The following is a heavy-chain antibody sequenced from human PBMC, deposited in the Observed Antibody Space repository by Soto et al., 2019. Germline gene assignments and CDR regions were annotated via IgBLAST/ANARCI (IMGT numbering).Heavy chain of an antibody. Sequence: SQTLSLTCAISGDSVSSNSAAWNWIRQSPSRGLEWLGRTYYRSKWYNDYAESVKSRITINPDTSKNQFTLQLNSVTPEDTAVYYCARETPAGRPGYFDYWGQGTLVTVSS. CDR1: GDSVSSNSAA. CDR3: ARETPAGRPGYFDY. CDR2: TYYRSKWYN. J-gene: IGHJ4*02. D-gene: IGHD1-26*01. V-gene: IGHV6-1*01.